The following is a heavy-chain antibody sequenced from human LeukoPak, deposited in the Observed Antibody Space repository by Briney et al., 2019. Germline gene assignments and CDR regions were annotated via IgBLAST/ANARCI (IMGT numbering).Heavy chain of an antibody. CDR1: GFTFSSYW. V-gene: IGHV3-7*01. CDR3: ARVVGVGATTIDY. J-gene: IGHJ4*02. Sequence: GGSLRLSCAASGFTFSSYWMNWARQAPGKGLEWVASINHNGNVNYYVDSVKGRFTISRDNSKNTLYLQMNSLRAEDTAVYYCARVVGVGATTIDYWGQGTLVTVSS. D-gene: IGHD1-26*01. CDR2: INHNGNVN.